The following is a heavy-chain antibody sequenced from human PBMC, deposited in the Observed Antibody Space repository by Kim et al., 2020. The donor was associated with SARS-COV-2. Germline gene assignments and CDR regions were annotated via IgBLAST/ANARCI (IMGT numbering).Heavy chain of an antibody. CDR3: AIDAFSRGDS. D-gene: IGHD3-3*02. J-gene: IGHJ4*02. V-gene: IGHV3-7*01. CDR2: SQK. Sequence: SQKNYGGSVKGRFTISRDNAKNSLYLQMNSLRFEDTALYYCAIDAFSRGDSWGQGALVTVSS.